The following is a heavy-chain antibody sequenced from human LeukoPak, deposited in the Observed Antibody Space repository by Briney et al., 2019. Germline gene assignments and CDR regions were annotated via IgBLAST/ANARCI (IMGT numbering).Heavy chain of an antibody. Sequence: GGSLRLSCSASGFTFTIYALHWVRQAPGKGLEFVSAISSDGGNTYYADSVKGRFTISRDNSKNTLYPQMSSLKPEDTAVYYCVKHARGFSFGTYYFDYWGQGTLVTVSS. V-gene: IGHV3-64D*06. CDR1: GFTFTIYA. CDR3: VKHARGFSFGTYYFDY. D-gene: IGHD5-18*01. J-gene: IGHJ4*02. CDR2: ISSDGGNT.